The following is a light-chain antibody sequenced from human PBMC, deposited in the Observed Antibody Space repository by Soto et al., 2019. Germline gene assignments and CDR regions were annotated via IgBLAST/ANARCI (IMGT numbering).Light chain of an antibody. CDR1: RSISSTY. V-gene: IGKV3-20*01. J-gene: IGKJ2*01. Sequence: EIVLTQSPGTLYLSPGERATLSCRASRSISSTYLAWYQQKPGQDPRLLIYGASSRATGIPDRFRGSESGTAFTLTISRREPEDFAVYYCQQYGGSPPYTFGQGNKLEIK. CDR3: QQYGGSPPYT. CDR2: GAS.